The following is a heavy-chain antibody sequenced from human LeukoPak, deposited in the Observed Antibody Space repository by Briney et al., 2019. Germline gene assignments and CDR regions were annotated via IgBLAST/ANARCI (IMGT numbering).Heavy chain of an antibody. CDR1: GFTFSSYW. Sequence: PGGSLRLSCAASGFTFSSYWMSWVRQAPGKGLEWVANIKQDGSEKYYVDSVKGRFTISRDNAKNSLYLQMNGLRAEDTAVYYCARDYSSGWYYFDYWGQGTLVTVSS. CDR3: ARDYSSGWYYFDY. J-gene: IGHJ4*02. CDR2: IKQDGSEK. V-gene: IGHV3-7*01. D-gene: IGHD6-19*01.